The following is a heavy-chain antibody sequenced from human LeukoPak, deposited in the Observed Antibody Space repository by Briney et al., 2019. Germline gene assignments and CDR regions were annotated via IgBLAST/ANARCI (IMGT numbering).Heavy chain of an antibody. Sequence: GGSLRLSCAASGFTFSSYWMHWVRQAPGKGLVWVSRINSDGSSTSYADSVKGRFTISRDNAKNTLYLQMNSLRAEDTGVYYCARVRLTTVTRDPGYFDYWGQGTLVTVSS. D-gene: IGHD4-17*01. V-gene: IGHV3-74*01. CDR3: ARVRLTTVTRDPGYFDY. CDR2: INSDGSST. J-gene: IGHJ4*02. CDR1: GFTFSSYW.